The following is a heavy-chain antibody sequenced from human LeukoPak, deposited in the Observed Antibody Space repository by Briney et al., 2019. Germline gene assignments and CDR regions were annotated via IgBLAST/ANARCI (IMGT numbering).Heavy chain of an antibody. CDR1: GYTFTGYY. CDR3: AVSLTTGGYYGTDV. J-gene: IGHJ6*02. CDR2: INPNSGGT. V-gene: IGHV1-2*02. Sequence: ASVKVSCKASGYTFTGYYMHWVRQAPGQGLEWMGWINPNSGGTNYAQKFQGRVTMTGDTSISTAYMELSSLRSEDTAVYFCAVSLTTGGYYGTDVWGQGTTVTVSS. D-gene: IGHD1-1*01.